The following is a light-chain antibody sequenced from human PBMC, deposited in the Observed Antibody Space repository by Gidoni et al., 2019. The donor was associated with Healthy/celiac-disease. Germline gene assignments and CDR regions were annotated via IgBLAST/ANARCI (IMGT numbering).Light chain of an antibody. J-gene: IGKJ1*01. CDR2: DAS. CDR1: QSVSSY. Sequence: EIVLTQSPATLSSSAGERATLSCRASQSVSSYLAWYQQKPGQAPRLLIYDASNRATGIPARFSGSGSGTDFTLTISSLEPEDFAVYYCQQRSNWPTLTFXXXTKVEIK. CDR3: QQRSNWPTLT. V-gene: IGKV3-11*01.